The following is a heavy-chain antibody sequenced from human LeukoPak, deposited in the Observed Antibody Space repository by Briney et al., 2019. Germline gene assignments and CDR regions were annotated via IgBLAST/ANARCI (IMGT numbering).Heavy chain of an antibody. CDR3: ARAGYYDILTGYYKWRNAFDI. V-gene: IGHV3-53*01. CDR2: IYSGGST. Sequence: GGSLRLSCAASGFTVSSNYMSWVRQAPGKGLEWVSVIYSGGSTYYADSVKGRFTISRDSSKNTLYLQMNSLRAEDTAVYYCARAGYYDILTGYYKWRNAFDIWGQGTMVTVSS. D-gene: IGHD3-9*01. CDR1: GFTVSSNY. J-gene: IGHJ3*02.